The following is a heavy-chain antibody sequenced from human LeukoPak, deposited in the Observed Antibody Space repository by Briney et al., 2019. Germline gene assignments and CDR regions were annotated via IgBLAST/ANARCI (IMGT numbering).Heavy chain of an antibody. CDR3: ARDALFSDGWNNYCDP. Sequence: ASVKVPCKASGYIFTDSYMHWVRLAPGQGLEWMGWINPDDGDTYYAQKFQGRVTMTRDTSLTTAYLDLTRLTSDDTAVYYCARDALFSDGWNNYCDPWGQGTPVVVSA. CDR2: INPDDGDT. J-gene: IGHJ5*02. D-gene: IGHD2-21*01. CDR1: GYIFTDSY. V-gene: IGHV1-2*02.